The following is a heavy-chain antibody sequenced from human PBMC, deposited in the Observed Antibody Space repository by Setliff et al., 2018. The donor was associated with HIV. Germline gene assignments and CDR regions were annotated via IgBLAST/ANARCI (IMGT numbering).Heavy chain of an antibody. V-gene: IGHV1-24*01. J-gene: IGHJ4*02. CDR2: FDPEKSEK. Sequence: ASVKVSCKVSGHTLTELSMHWVRQAPGKGLEWMGGFDPEKSEKIYAQKLQGRVTMTEDTSTDTAYMELGSLISEDTAVYYCATHRWYSGSYLRDYWGQGTLVTVSS. D-gene: IGHD1-26*01. CDR1: GHTLTELS. CDR3: ATHRWYSGSYLRDY.